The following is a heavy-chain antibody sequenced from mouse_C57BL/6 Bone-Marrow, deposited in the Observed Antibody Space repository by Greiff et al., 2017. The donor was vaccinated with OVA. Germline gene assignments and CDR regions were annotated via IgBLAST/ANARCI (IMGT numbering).Heavy chain of an antibody. Sequence: EVQLQQSGPELVKPGASVKISCKASGYTFTDYYMNWVKQSHGKSLEWIGDINPNNGGTSYNQKFKGKATLTVDKSSSTAYMELRSLTSEDSSVYYCARTVDLLYWYFDVWGTGTTVTVSS. CDR3: ARTVDLLYWYFDV. CDR2: INPNNGGT. V-gene: IGHV1-26*01. J-gene: IGHJ1*03. CDR1: GYTFTDYY. D-gene: IGHD1-1*01.